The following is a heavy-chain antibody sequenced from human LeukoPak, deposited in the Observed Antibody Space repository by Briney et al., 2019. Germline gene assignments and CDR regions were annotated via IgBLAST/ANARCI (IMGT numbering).Heavy chain of an antibody. D-gene: IGHD4-17*01. V-gene: IGHV4-59*11. J-gene: IGHJ3*02. CDR1: GDSFTSHY. CDR3: ARDPTTVTKGLDI. CDR2: VSYIGST. Sequence: TSETLSLTCTVSGDSFTSHYWTWVRQSPGRGLEWIGYVSYIGSTNYNPSLKSRVPIFVDTSKNQFSLKLSSVTAADTAVYYCARDPTTVTKGLDIWGQGTMVTVPS.